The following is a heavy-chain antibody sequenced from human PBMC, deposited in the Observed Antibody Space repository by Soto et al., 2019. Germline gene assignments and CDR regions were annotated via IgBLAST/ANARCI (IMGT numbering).Heavy chain of an antibody. CDR1: GFTFSSYA. J-gene: IGHJ4*02. CDR2: ISGSGGST. V-gene: IGHV3-23*01. D-gene: IGHD3-3*01. Sequence: GGSLRLSCAASGFTFSSYAMSWVRQAPGKGLEWVSAISGSGGSTYYADSVKGRFTISRDNSKNTLYLQMNSLRAEDTAVYYCAVRLYDFWSGPYFDYWGQGTLVTVSS. CDR3: AVRLYDFWSGPYFDY.